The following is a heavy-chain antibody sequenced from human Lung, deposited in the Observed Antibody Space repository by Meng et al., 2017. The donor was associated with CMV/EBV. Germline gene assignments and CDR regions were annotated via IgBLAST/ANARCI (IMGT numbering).Heavy chain of an antibody. V-gene: IGHV4-4*02. CDR1: GESITNHNW. CDR3: LRRSGGSV. CDR2: IPHRGSS. D-gene: IGHD3-10*01. Sequence: EAGPALGEPSGNPSLTCAVSGESITNHNWWAWVRQPPGKGLEWIGEIPHRGSSAYNPSLKSRVSMSIDKSKNQFSLKLTSVTAADTAVYHCLRRSGGSVWGQGTLVTVSS. J-gene: IGHJ1*01.